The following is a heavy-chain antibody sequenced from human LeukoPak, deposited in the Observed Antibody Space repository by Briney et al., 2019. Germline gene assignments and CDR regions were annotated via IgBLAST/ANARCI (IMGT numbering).Heavy chain of an antibody. Sequence: ASVKVSCKASGYELFRHGYSWVRQAPAQGREWMAWISGHSGDRKFAQKFQGRVSLTVDTSTAKAYMDLSSLSSGDAAVYYCARDACSAAWCLPGNGMEVWGQGTTVIVSS. D-gene: IGHD2-8*02. CDR3: ARDACSAAWCLPGNGMEV. V-gene: IGHV1-18*01. J-gene: IGHJ6*02. CDR1: GYELFRHG. CDR2: ISGHSGDR.